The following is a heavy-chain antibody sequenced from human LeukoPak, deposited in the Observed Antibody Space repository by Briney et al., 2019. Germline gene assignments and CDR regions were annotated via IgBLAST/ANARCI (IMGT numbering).Heavy chain of an antibody. D-gene: IGHD3-10*01. CDR3: AREYYYGSGSYYNEDYFDY. CDR2: IYYSGST. Sequence: RASETLSLTWTVSGGSISSGGYYWSWIRQHPGKSLEWIGYIYYSGSTYYNPSLKSRVTISVDTSKNQFSLKLSSVTAADTAVYYCAREYYYGSGSYYNEDYFDYWGQGTLVTVSS. CDR1: GGSISSGGYY. V-gene: IGHV4-31*02. J-gene: IGHJ4*02.